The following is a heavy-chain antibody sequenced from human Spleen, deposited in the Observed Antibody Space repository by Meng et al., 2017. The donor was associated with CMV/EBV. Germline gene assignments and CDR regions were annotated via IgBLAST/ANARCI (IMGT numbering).Heavy chain of an antibody. V-gene: IGHV4-4*02. J-gene: IGHJ4*02. CDR2: IYHTGST. CDR3: ARDRVGNYSPPLRY. Sequence: SGGSISSGDYYWSWIRQPPGKGLEWIGEIYHTGSTNYNPSLKSRVTISIDKAKNQLSLKMNSVTAADTAVYYCARDRVGNYSPPLRYWGQGTLVTVSS. CDR1: GGSISSGDYY. D-gene: IGHD1-26*01.